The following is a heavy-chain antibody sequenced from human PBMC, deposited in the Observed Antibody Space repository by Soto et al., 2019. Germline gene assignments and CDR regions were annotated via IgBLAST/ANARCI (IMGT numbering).Heavy chain of an antibody. J-gene: IGHJ1*01. CDR1: GYTFTSYA. CDR2: IVVGSGNT. D-gene: IGHD1-26*01. CDR3: AAGGNFQH. V-gene: IGHV1-58*02. Sequence: ASVKVSCKASGYTFTSYAMHWVRQAPGQRLEWIGWIVVGSGNTNYAQKFQERVTITRDMSTSTAYMELSSLRSEDTAVYYCAAGGNFQHWGQGTLVTVSS.